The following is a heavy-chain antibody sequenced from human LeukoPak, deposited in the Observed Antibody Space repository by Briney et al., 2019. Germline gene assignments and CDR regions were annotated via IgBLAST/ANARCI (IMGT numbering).Heavy chain of an antibody. CDR3: ARDLYYYDSSGYFDY. V-gene: IGHV3-33*01. Sequence: PGGSLRLSCAASGFTFSSYGVHWVRQAPGKGLEWVAVIWYDGSNKYYADSVKGRFTISRDNSKNTLYLQMNSLRAEDTAVYYCARDLYYYDSSGYFDYWGQGTLVTVSS. CDR2: IWYDGSNK. CDR1: GFTFSSYG. J-gene: IGHJ4*02. D-gene: IGHD3-22*01.